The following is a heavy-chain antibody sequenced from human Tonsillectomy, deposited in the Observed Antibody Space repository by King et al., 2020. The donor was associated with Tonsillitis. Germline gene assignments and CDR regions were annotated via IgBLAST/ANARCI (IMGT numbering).Heavy chain of an antibody. CDR2: FDPEDGET. D-gene: IGHD3-3*01. CDR3: ATSPRSAYSHDY. CDR1: GYTLTDLS. V-gene: IGHV1-24*01. Sequence: QLVQSGAEVKKPGASVKVSCKVSGYTLTDLSMHWVRQAPRKGLEWMGGFDPEDGETIYAQRFQGRVTMTEDTSTDTAYMELSSLRSEDTAVYYCATSPRSAYSHDYWGQGTLVTVSS. J-gene: IGHJ4*02.